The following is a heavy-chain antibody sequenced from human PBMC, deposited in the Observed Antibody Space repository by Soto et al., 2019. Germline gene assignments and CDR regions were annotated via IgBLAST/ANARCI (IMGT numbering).Heavy chain of an antibody. CDR2: IYSGGST. D-gene: IGHD3-10*01. V-gene: IGHV3-53*01. J-gene: IGHJ4*02. CDR1: GFNVSSNY. CDR3: ASPWTYYYGSGPMRY. Sequence: PGGSRRRSWPASGFNVSSNYMSWVRQAPGKGLQWVSVIYSGGSTYYADSVKGRFTISRDNSKNTLYLQMNSLRAEDTAVYYCASPWTYYYGSGPMRYWGQGTLVTVSS.